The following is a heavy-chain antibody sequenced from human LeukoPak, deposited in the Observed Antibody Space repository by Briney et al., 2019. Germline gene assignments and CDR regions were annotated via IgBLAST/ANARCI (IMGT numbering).Heavy chain of an antibody. J-gene: IGHJ4*02. CDR3: ARVSRDDSGSYYSHFDY. D-gene: IGHD3-10*01. V-gene: IGHV4-30-4*01. Sequence: PSQPLSLTCTVSGGSISSGDYYWSWIRQPPGKGLEWIGYIYYSGSTYYNPSLKSRITMSVDTSKNQFSLKLSSVTAADTAVYYCARVSRDDSGSYYSHFDYWGQGTLVTVSS. CDR2: IYYSGST. CDR1: GGSISSGDYY.